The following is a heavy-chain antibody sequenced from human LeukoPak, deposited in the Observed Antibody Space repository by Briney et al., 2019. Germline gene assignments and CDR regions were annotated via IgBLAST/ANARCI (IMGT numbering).Heavy chain of an antibody. D-gene: IGHD2-2*02. J-gene: IGHJ4*02. CDR1: GYSITSGYN. CDR2: IYHSGSA. CDR3: VRYCSSTTCYTRAVDY. V-gene: IGHV4-38-2*02. Sequence: KASETLSLTCTVSGYSITSGYNWAWIRQPPGKVLEWIGSIYHSGSAYYNPSLKSRVTISVDTSKNQFSLKLSSVTAADTAVYYCVRYCSSTTCYTRAVDYWGQGTPVTVSS.